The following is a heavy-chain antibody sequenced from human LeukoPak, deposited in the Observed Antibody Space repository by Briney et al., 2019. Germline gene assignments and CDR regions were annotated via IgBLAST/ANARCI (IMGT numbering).Heavy chain of an antibody. J-gene: IGHJ4*02. V-gene: IGHV4-59*01. D-gene: IGHD1-26*01. CDR1: GGSISSYY. Sequence: PSGTLSLTCTVSGGSISSYYWSWIRQPPGKGLEWIGYIYYSGSTNYNPSLKSRVTISVDTSKNQFSLKLSSVTAADTAVYYCARSRGSGSYYVEFDYWGQGTLVTVSS. CDR2: IYYSGST. CDR3: ARSRGSGSYYVEFDY.